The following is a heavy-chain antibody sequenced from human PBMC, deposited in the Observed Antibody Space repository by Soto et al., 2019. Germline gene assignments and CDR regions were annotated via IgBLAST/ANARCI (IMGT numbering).Heavy chain of an antibody. J-gene: IGHJ4*02. Sequence: QSGGSLRLSCAASGFTFSSYSMNWVRQAPGKGLVWVSRINYDGSSTNFADSVKGRFTISRDNAKNTLYLQMNSLRAEDTAVYYCARASSGWNYFDYWGQGTPVTVSS. V-gene: IGHV3-74*01. D-gene: IGHD6-19*01. CDR2: INYDGSST. CDR1: GFTFSSYS. CDR3: ARASSGWNYFDY.